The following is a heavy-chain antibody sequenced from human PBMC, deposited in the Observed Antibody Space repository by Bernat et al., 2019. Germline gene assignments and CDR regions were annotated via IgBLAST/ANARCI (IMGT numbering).Heavy chain of an antibody. V-gene: IGHV3-33*01. D-gene: IGHD4-17*01. CDR1: GFTFSSYG. CDR3: ARSPGLLTTVTLDAFDI. J-gene: IGHJ3*02. CDR2: IWYDGSNK. Sequence: QVQLVESGGGVVQPGRSLRLSCAASGFTFSSYGMHWVRQAPGKGLEWVAVIWYDGSNKYYADSVKGRFNISRDNSKNTLYLQMNSLRAEDTAVYYCARSPGLLTTVTLDAFDIWGQGTMVTVSS.